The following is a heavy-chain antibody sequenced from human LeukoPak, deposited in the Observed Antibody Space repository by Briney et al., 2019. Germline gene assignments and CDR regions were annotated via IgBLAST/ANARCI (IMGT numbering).Heavy chain of an antibody. CDR2: IKHSGST. CDR3: ARGPTDYGDYFLRKPDFDY. V-gene: IGHV4-34*01. D-gene: IGHD4-17*01. J-gene: IGHJ4*02. Sequence: SETLSLTCAVYGGSFSGYYWSWIRQPPGKGLEWIGEIKHSGSTNYNPSLKSRVTISVDTSKNQFSLKLSSVTAADTAVYYCARGPTDYGDYFLRKPDFDYSGQGTLVTVSS. CDR1: GGSFSGYY.